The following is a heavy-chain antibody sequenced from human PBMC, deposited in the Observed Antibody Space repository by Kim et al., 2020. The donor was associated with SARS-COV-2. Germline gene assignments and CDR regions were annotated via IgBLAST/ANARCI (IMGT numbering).Heavy chain of an antibody. CDR3: ASFEGNLYGDYDYFDY. CDR2: INHSGST. CDR1: GGSFSGYY. V-gene: IGHV4-34*01. D-gene: IGHD4-17*01. Sequence: SETLSLTCAVYGGSFSGYYWSWIRQPPGKGLEWIGEINHSGSTNYNPSLKSRVTISVDTSKNQFSLKLSSVTAADTAVYYCASFEGNLYGDYDYFDYWGQGTLVTVSS. J-gene: IGHJ4*02.